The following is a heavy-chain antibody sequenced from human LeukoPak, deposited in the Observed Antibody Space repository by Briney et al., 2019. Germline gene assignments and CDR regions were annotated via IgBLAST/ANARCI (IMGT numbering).Heavy chain of an antibody. CDR3: ARVGHYYYYGMDV. CDR1: GGSIRSSYYY. V-gene: IGHV4-39*07. CDR2: IYDSGST. J-gene: IGHJ6*02. Sequence: SETLSLTCTVSGGSIRSSYYYWGWIRQPPGKGLEWIGSIYDSGSTNYNPSLKSRVTISVDTSKNQFSLKLSSVTAADTAVYYCARVGHYYYYGMDVWGQGTTVTVSS.